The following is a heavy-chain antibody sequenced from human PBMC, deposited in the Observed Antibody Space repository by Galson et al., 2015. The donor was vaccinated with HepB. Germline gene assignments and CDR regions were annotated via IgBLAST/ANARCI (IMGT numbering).Heavy chain of an antibody. D-gene: IGHD2-15*01. CDR3: TILREDCSGGSCYSGDY. CDR1: GFTFGEYA. CDR2: IRSKAYGGTT. V-gene: IGHV3-49*04. Sequence: SLRLSCAASGFTFGEYAMSWVRQAPGKGLEWVGFIRSKAYGGTTEYAASVKGRFTISRDDSKSIAYLQMNSLKTEDTAVYYCTILREDCSGGSCYSGDYWGQGTLVTVSS. J-gene: IGHJ4*02.